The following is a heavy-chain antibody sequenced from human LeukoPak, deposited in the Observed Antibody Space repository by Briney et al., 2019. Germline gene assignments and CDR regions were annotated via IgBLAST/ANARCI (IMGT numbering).Heavy chain of an antibody. D-gene: IGHD6-19*01. J-gene: IGHJ4*02. CDR1: GYTFTSYG. V-gene: IGHV1-18*01. CDR2: ISAYNGNT. CDR3: AMKSGYSSGIADFDY. Sequence: ASVKASCKASGYTFTSYGIRWVRPAPGQGLEWMGWISAYNGNTIYAQKLQGRVTMTTDTSTSTAYMELRSLRSDDTAVYYCAMKSGYSSGIADFDYWGQGTLVTVSS.